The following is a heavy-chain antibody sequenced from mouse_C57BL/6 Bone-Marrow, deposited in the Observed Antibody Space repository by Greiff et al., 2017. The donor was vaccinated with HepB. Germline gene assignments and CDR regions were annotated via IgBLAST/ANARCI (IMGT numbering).Heavy chain of an antibody. J-gene: IGHJ2*01. CDR1: GYTFTSYW. V-gene: IGHV1-64*01. Sequence: QVQLQQSGAELVKPGASVKLSCKASGYTFTSYWMHWVKQRPGQGLEWIGMIHPNSGSTNYNEKFKSKATLTVDKSSSTAYMQLSSLTSEDSAVYYCLQTGGIYFDYWGQGTTLTVSS. CDR3: LQTGGIYFDY. D-gene: IGHD3-2*01. CDR2: IHPNSGST.